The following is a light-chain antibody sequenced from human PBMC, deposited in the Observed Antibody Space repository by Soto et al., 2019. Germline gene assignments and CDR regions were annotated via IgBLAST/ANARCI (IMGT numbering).Light chain of an antibody. J-gene: IGLJ2*01. Sequence: QSALTQPASVSGSPGQSITISCTGSSSDIGNYNLVSWYQQHPGKAPKLLIYGGSNRPSGVSYRFSGSKSGNTASLTISGLQAEDEAFYYCCSYAGSRTFVLFGGGTQLTVL. CDR1: SSDIGNYNL. CDR2: GGS. V-gene: IGLV2-23*01. CDR3: CSYAGSRTFVL.